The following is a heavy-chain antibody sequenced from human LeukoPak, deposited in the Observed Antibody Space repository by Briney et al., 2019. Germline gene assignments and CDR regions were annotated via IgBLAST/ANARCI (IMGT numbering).Heavy chain of an antibody. CDR2: IIPILGIA. CDR1: GGTFSSYA. Sequence: SVKVSCKASGGTFSSYAISWVRQAPGQGLEWMGRIIPILGIANYAQKFQGRVTITADKSTSTAYMELSSLRSEDTAVYYCAKGIAAGKTTVRSYYYYGMDVWGQGTTVTVSS. J-gene: IGHJ6*02. D-gene: IGHD6-13*01. V-gene: IGHV1-69*04. CDR3: AKGIAAGKTTVRSYYYYGMDV.